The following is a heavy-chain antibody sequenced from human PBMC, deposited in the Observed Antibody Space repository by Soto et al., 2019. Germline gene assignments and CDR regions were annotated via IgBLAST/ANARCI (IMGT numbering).Heavy chain of an antibody. J-gene: IGHJ5*02. CDR2: IDPSDSYT. D-gene: IGHD2-8*01. CDR1: GYSFTSYW. CDR3: AVYPAGHWFDP. V-gene: IGHV5-10-1*01. Sequence: GESLKSSCKGSGYSFTSYWISWVRQMPGKGLEWMGRIDPSDSYTNYSPSFQGHVTISADKSISTAYLQWSSLKASDTAMYYCAVYPAGHWFDPWGQGTLVTVSS.